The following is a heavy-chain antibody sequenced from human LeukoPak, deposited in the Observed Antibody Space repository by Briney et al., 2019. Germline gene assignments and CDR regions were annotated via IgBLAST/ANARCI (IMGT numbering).Heavy chain of an antibody. CDR1: GGSISSGTYY. D-gene: IGHD1-1*01. CDR3: ATTRWTSERGGFDY. Sequence: SETLSLTCTVSGGSISSGTYYWSWIRQPAGKGLEWIGRFYTSGSTNYNPSLKSRVTISADTSKNQFSLKLSSVTAADTAVYYCATTRWTSERGGFDYWGQGTLVTVSS. J-gene: IGHJ4*02. CDR2: FYTSGST. V-gene: IGHV4-61*02.